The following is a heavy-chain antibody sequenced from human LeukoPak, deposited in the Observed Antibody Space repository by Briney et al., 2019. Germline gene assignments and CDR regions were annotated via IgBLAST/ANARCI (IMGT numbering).Heavy chain of an antibody. V-gene: IGHV4-4*09. D-gene: IGHD6-13*01. CDR2: IYTSGGP. CDR3: ARRPGYSSSWGYLDV. CDR1: GGSISSYY. Sequence: SETLSLTCTVPGGSISSYYWSWIRQPPGKGLEWIEYIYTSGGPNYNPDRKSQATISVDTSKTQSSLKLSSVPAADTAVYYCARRPGYSSSWGYLDVWGKGTTVTVSS. J-gene: IGHJ6*04.